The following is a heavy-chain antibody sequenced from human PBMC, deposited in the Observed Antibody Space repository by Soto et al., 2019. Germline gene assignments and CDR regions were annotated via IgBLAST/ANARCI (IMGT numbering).Heavy chain of an antibody. J-gene: IGHJ5*02. CDR3: ARGYTGYCSGGTCYWFDP. Sequence: PGGSLRLSCAASEFSFSSYSMNWVRQAPGKGLEWVSSISSSASHINYADSVKGRFTISRDNAKKSLYLQMNSLRAEDTAVFYCARGYTGYCSGGTCYWFDPWGQGTLVTVSS. V-gene: IGHV3-21*01. CDR2: ISSSASHI. CDR1: EFSFSSYS. D-gene: IGHD2-15*01.